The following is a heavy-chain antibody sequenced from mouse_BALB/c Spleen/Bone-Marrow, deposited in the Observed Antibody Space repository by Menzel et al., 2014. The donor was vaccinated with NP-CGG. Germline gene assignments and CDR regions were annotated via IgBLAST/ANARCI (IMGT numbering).Heavy chain of an antibody. CDR3: ARLITTGGFAY. CDR1: GYTFSTYW. J-gene: IGHJ3*01. V-gene: IGHV1-9*01. CDR2: ILPGSGTT. D-gene: IGHD2-4*01. Sequence: QVQLQQSGAELMKPGASVKISCKATGYTFSTYWIEWVKQRPGHGLEWIGAILPGSGTTNYNEKFKGKATFTADTSSNTAYMQLSSLTAEDSAVYYCARLITTGGFAYWGQGTLVTVSA.